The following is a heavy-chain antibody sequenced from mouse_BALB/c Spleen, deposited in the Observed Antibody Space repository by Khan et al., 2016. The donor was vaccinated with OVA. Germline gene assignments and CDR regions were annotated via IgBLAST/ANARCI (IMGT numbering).Heavy chain of an antibody. V-gene: IGHV2-6-1*01. J-gene: IGHJ4*01. CDR3: SRQPYDLYNLMDY. D-gene: IGHD1-1*01. Sequence: QVQLKQSGPGLVAPSQSLSITCTISGFSLTNYGVPWVRQPPGKGLEWLVVIWSDGSTTYNSALKSRLTTSKYNSKSQVFLKMNSLQIEDTAVYFWSRQPYDLYNLMDYWGQGTSVTVSS. CDR1: GFSLTNYG. CDR2: IWSDGST.